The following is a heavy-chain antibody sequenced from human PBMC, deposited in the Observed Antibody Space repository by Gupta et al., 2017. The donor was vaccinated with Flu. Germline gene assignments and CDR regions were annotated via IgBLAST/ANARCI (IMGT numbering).Heavy chain of an antibody. V-gene: IGHV3-21*01. D-gene: IGHD6-19*01. Sequence: EVQLVESGGGLVKPGGSLRLSCAASGFPFSSYSMNWVRQAPGKGLEWVSSISSSSSYIYYADSVKGRFTISRDNAKNSLYLQMNSLRAEDTAVYYCARDWAGIAVAGTGGGWFDPWGQGTLVTVSS. CDR3: ARDWAGIAVAGTGGGWFDP. CDR2: ISSSSSYI. J-gene: IGHJ5*02. CDR1: GFPFSSYS.